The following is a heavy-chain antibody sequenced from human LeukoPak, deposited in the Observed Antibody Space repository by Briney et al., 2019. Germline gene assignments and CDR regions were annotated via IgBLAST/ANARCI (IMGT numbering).Heavy chain of an antibody. CDR3: ARDPRGGTSRDNWYDP. D-gene: IGHD1-1*01. J-gene: IGHJ5*02. Sequence: SETLSLTCTVSGGSISSYYWSWIRQPPGRGLEWIGYIYYSGSTNYNPSLKSRVTISVDTSKNQFSLKLNSVTAADTAVYYCARDPRGGTSRDNWYDPWGQGTLVTVSS. CDR2: IYYSGST. V-gene: IGHV4-59*01. CDR1: GGSISSYY.